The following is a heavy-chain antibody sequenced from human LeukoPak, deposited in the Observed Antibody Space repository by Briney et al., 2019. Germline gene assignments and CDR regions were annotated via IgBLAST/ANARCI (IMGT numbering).Heavy chain of an antibody. D-gene: IGHD6-13*01. CDR1: GFTFSSYA. J-gene: IGHJ5*02. Sequence: GGSLRLSCAASGFTFSSYAMHWVRQAPGRGLEWVAVISYDGSNKYYADSVKGRFTISRDDSKKTLYLQMNSLRAEDTAVYYCAREGQPYNWLDPWGQGTLVTVSS. V-gene: IGHV3-30*01. CDR2: ISYDGSNK. CDR3: AREGQPYNWLDP.